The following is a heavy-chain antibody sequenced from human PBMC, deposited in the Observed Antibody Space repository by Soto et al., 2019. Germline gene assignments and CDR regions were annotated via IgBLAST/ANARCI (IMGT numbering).Heavy chain of an antibody. J-gene: IGHJ6*02. CDR1: GFTFSSYA. V-gene: IGHV3-23*01. D-gene: IGHD1-26*01. CDR3: AKDEDSGRRPPYYYGMDV. Sequence: PGGSLRLSCAASGFTFSSYAMSWVRQAPGKGLEWVSAISGSGGSTYYADSVKGRFTISRDNSKNTLYLQMNSLRAEDTAVYYCAKDEDSGRRPPYYYGMDVWGQGTTVTVSS. CDR2: ISGSGGST.